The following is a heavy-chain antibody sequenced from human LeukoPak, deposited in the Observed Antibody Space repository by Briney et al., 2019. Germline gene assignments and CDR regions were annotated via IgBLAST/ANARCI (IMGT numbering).Heavy chain of an antibody. V-gene: IGHV1-24*01. CDR2: FDPEDGET. J-gene: IGHJ4*02. D-gene: IGHD3-10*01. Sequence: ASVKVSCKASGYTFTSYYMRWVRQAPGKGLEWMGGFDPEDGETIYAQKFQGRVTMTEDTSTGTAYMELSSLRSEDTAVYYCATGAPRYGSGSYYIRPGLFDYWGQGTLVTVSS. CDR1: GYTFTSYY. CDR3: ATGAPRYGSGSYYIRPGLFDY.